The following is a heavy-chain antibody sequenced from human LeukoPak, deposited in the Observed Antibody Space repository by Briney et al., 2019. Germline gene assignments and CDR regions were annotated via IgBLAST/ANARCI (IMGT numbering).Heavy chain of an antibody. CDR1: GGSISSYY. V-gene: IGHV4-59*08. CDR3: ARGGDIVVVVAALPYYYYGMDV. CDR2: ISDIGSI. Sequence: PSETLSLTCTVSGGSISSYYWSWIRQPPGKGLEWIAYISDIGSINYNPSLKSRVTISLDTSKNQFSLKLSSVTAADTAVYYCARGGDIVVVVAALPYYYYGMDVWGQGTTVTVSS. D-gene: IGHD2-15*01. J-gene: IGHJ6*02.